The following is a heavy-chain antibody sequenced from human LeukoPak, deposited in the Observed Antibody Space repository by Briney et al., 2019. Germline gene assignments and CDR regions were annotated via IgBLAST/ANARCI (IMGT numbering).Heavy chain of an antibody. Sequence: GGSLRLSCVASGFTFSSYAMSWVRQAPGKGLVCVSRIKSDGSSTSYADSVKGRFTISRDDAKNTLYLQMNSLRAEDTAVYYCARAYNSHFDYWGQGALVTVSS. V-gene: IGHV3-74*01. CDR3: ARAYNSHFDY. J-gene: IGHJ4*02. CDR2: IKSDGSST. CDR1: GFTFSSYA. D-gene: IGHD1-1*01.